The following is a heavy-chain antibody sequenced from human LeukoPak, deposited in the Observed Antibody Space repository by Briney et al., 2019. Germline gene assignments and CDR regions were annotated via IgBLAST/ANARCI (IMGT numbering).Heavy chain of an antibody. CDR3: GKDPNGDYVGAFDFQR. CDR1: GFTFRNYA. J-gene: IGHJ1*01. V-gene: IGHV3-23*01. D-gene: IGHD4-17*01. Sequence: GGSLRPSCAASGFTFRNYAVVWVRQAPGKGLEWVSAITGSGATTYYADSVRGRFTIYRDNSKNTLYLQMNSLRGEDTAVYYCGKDPNGDYVGAFDFQRWGQGTVVTVSS. CDR2: ITGSGATT.